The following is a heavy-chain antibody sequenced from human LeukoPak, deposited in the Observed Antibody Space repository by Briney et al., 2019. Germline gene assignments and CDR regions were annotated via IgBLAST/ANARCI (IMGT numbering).Heavy chain of an antibody. Sequence: ASVKVSCKASGYTFTSYGISWVRQAPGQGLEWMGWISAYNGNTNYAQKLQGRATMTTDTSTSTAYMELRSLRSDDTAVYYCARDYYDSSGSIPYYYYMGVWGKGTTVTVSS. CDR1: GYTFTSYG. V-gene: IGHV1-18*01. D-gene: IGHD3-22*01. J-gene: IGHJ6*03. CDR3: ARDYYDSSGSIPYYYYMGV. CDR2: ISAYNGNT.